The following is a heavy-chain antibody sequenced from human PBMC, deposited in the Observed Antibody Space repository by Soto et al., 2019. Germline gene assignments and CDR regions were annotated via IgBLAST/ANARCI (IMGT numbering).Heavy chain of an antibody. CDR1: GGSISSGGYS. Sequence: SETLSLTCAVSGGSISSGGYSWSWIRQPPGKGLEWIGYIYHSGSTYYNPSLKSRVTISVDRSKNQFSLKLSSVTAADTAVYYCARDYNGLYFDYWGQGTLVTVSS. J-gene: IGHJ4*02. V-gene: IGHV4-30-2*01. CDR3: ARDYNGLYFDY. CDR2: IYHSGST. D-gene: IGHD1-1*01.